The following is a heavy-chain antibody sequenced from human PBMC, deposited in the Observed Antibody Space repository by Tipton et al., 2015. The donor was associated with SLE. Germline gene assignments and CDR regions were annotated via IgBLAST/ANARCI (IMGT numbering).Heavy chain of an antibody. Sequence: GSLRLSCVASGVNFHTFVMTWVRQAPGKGLEWVAGISGDGGPTFYADPVKGRLTISRDNSENTLYLQMNSLEVEDTAIYYCARDLVGAGRYLDPWGQGTLVTVSS. CDR1: GVNFHTFV. J-gene: IGHJ5*02. V-gene: IGHV3-23*01. CDR3: ARDLVGAGRYLDP. CDR2: ISGDGGPT. D-gene: IGHD3-9*01.